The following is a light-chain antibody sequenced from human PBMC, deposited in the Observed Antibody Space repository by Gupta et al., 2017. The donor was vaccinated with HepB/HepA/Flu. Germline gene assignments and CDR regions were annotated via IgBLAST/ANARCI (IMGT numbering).Light chain of an antibody. CDR2: GAS. CDR1: QSVRTN. V-gene: IGKV3-15*01. Sequence: DIVMMQTQATLSVSPGERATASCTTSQSVRTNLAWYQQKPGQAPRLLIYGASTRATEIPARFSGSGSGTDFTLTISSLQSEDFAVYYCQQYNKWPLTFGQGTKVEIK. CDR3: QQYNKWPLT. J-gene: IGKJ1*01.